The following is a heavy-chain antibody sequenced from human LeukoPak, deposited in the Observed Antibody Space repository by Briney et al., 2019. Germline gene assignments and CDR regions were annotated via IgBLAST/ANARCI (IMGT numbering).Heavy chain of an antibody. J-gene: IGHJ4*02. CDR1: GFTFSSYA. CDR3: AKAKDIVLMVLYFDY. V-gene: IGHV3-23*01. Sequence: GGSLRLSCAASGFTFSSYAMSWVRQAPGKGLEWVSTISNNGGGTYYADSVKGRFTISRGNSKNTLYLQMNSLRAEDTAVYYCAKAKDIVLMVLYFDYWGQGTLVTVSS. D-gene: IGHD2-8*01. CDR2: ISNNGGGT.